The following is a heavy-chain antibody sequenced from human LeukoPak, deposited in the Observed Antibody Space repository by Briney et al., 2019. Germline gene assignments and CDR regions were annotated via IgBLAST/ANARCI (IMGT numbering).Heavy chain of an antibody. CDR3: ARLPYSSSSLFDY. J-gene: IGHJ4*02. V-gene: IGHV4-34*01. Sequence: SETLSLTCAVYGGSFSGYYWSWIRQPPGKGLEWIGEINHSGSTNYNPSLKSRVTISVDTSKNQFSLKLSSVTAADTAVYYCARLPYSSSSLFDYWGQGTLVTVSS. D-gene: IGHD6-6*01. CDR1: GGSFSGYY. CDR2: INHSGST.